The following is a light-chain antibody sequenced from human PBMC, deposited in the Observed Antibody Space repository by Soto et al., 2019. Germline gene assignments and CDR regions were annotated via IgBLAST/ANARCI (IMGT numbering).Light chain of an antibody. CDR3: SSYTSSNSVV. Sequence: QSALTQPASVSGSPGQSIAISCTGTSNDVGGYNYVSWYQQHPGKAPKLMIYDVSTRPSGVSNRFSGSKSDNTASLTISGLPAEDEDDYYCSSYTSSNSVVFGGGTKLTVL. CDR2: DVS. V-gene: IGLV2-14*03. J-gene: IGLJ2*01. CDR1: SNDVGGYNY.